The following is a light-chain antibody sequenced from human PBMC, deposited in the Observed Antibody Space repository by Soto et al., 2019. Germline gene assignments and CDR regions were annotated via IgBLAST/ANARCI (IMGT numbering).Light chain of an antibody. Sequence: DIQMTQAPSTMSASVGDRVTSTCRVSQSISSWLAWYQQKPGKAPTFLIHQASSLESGVPSRYSGSGSGTAFTLTISSLQPDDFETYYCQQYNSYSRSFDQLTKVEI. CDR1: QSISSW. CDR2: QAS. J-gene: IGKJ2*01. CDR3: QQYNSYSRS. V-gene: IGKV1-5*03.